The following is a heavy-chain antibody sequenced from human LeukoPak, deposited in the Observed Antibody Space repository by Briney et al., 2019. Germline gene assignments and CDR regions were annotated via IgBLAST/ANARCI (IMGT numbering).Heavy chain of an antibody. J-gene: IGHJ3*02. D-gene: IGHD3-22*01. CDR1: GGSVSSGSYY. Sequence: SETLSLTRTVSGGSVSSGSYYWSWIRQPPGKGLEWIGYIYYSGSTNYNPSLKSRVTISVDTSKNQFSLKLSSVTAADTAVYYCAREEAEDYYDSGGAFDIWGQGTMVTVSS. CDR2: IYYSGST. V-gene: IGHV4-61*01. CDR3: AREEAEDYYDSGGAFDI.